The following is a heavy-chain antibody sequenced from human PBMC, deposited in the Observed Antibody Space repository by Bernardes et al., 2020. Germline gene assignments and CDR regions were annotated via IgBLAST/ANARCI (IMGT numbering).Heavy chain of an antibody. V-gene: IGHV1-69*06. CDR2: IVPVFDAP. Sequence: SVKVSCRASGGSFSNNAISWVRQAPGQGLEWMGGIVPVFDAPNYAQKFQGRVTITADKSTSTIYMELSSLRSDDTAVYYCTRDPVSTIEGTNNYYYYMDVCGNGTTVTVSS. CDR1: GGSFSNNA. D-gene: IGHD1-1*01. CDR3: TRDPVSTIEGTNNYYYYMDV. J-gene: IGHJ6*03.